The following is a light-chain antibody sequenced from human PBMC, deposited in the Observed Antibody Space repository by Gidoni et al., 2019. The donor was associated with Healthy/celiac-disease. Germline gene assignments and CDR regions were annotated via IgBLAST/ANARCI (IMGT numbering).Light chain of an antibody. J-gene: IGLJ2*01. CDR2: GNS. V-gene: IGLV1-40*01. CDR1: RSNIGAGYD. CDR3: QSYDSSLGGSV. Sequence: QPVLTQPPPVSAAPGQRVTIPCPGSRSNIGAGYDVHWSPQLPGTAPKLPLYGNSDRPSGVPDRFSGAKSGPSAALAITGLQAEDGADYYCQSYDSSLGGSVFGGGTKLTVL.